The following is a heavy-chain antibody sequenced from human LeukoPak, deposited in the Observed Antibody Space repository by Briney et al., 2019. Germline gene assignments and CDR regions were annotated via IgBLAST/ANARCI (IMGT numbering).Heavy chain of an antibody. Sequence: SVEVSCKASGGTFSSYAISWVRQAPGQGLEWMGRIIPIFGTANYAQKFQGRVTITTDESTSTAYMELSSLRSEDTAVYYCARDIISSGRLNWFDPWGQGTLVTVSS. CDR3: ARDIISSGRLNWFDP. CDR1: GGTFSSYA. V-gene: IGHV1-69*05. D-gene: IGHD6-19*01. J-gene: IGHJ5*02. CDR2: IIPIFGTA.